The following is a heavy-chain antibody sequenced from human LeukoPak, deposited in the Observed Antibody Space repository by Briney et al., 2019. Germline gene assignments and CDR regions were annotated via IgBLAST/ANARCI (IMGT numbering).Heavy chain of an antibody. D-gene: IGHD6-13*01. Sequence: PGGSLRLSCAASGFTFSSYWMHWVRQVPGKGLLWVARIETDGSSTAYADSVKGRFTISRDNAKNTLYLQMNSLRAEDTAVYYCARDTAGPLDYWGQGTLVTVSS. CDR2: IETDGSST. V-gene: IGHV3-74*01. J-gene: IGHJ4*02. CDR3: ARDTAGPLDY. CDR1: GFTFSSYW.